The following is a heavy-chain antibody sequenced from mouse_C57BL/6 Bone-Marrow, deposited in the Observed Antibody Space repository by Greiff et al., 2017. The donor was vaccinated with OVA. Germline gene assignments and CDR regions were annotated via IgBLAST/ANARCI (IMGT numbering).Heavy chain of an antibody. D-gene: IGHD1-1*01. CDR3: ARARVLRIYAMDY. Sequence: QVQLQQPGTELVKPGASVKLSCKASGYTFTSYWMHWVKQRPGQGLEWIGNINPSNGGTNYNEKFKSKATLTVDKSSSTAYMQLSSLTSEDSAVYDCARARVLRIYAMDYWGQGTSVTVSS. CDR2: INPSNGGT. CDR1: GYTFTSYW. V-gene: IGHV1-53*01. J-gene: IGHJ4*01.